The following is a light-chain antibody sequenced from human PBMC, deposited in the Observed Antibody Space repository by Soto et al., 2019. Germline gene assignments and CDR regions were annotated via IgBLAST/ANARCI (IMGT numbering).Light chain of an antibody. CDR3: QKDDSAPRT. J-gene: IGKJ3*01. CDR2: SAY. Sequence: DIQMTQSPSSLSASVGDRVTITCRASQGINIYLAWYQQKPGKVPKLLIYSAYTLQSGVPSRFRSSGSGTDFTLTISSLQPEDVATYYCQKDDSAPRTFGPGTKVDIK. V-gene: IGKV1-27*01. CDR1: QGINIY.